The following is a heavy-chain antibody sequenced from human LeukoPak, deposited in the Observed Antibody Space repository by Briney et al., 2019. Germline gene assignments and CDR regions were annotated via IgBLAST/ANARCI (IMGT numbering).Heavy chain of an antibody. CDR3: ARSSSSWIYYFDY. CDR1: GGTFISYA. CDR2: IIPIFGTA. J-gene: IGHJ4*02. Sequence: SVKVSCKASGGTFISYAISWVRQAPGQGLEWMGGIIPIFGTANYAQKFQGRVTITADESTGTAYMELSSLRSEDTAVYYCARSSSSWIYYFDYWGQGTLVTVSS. D-gene: IGHD6-13*01. V-gene: IGHV1-69*13.